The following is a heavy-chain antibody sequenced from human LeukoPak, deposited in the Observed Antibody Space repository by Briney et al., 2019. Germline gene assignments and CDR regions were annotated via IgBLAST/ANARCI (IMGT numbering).Heavy chain of an antibody. D-gene: IGHD3-22*01. J-gene: IGHJ5*02. V-gene: IGHV4-59*01. Sequence: SETLSLTCTVSGGSISSYYWSWIRQPPGKGLEWIGYIYYSGSTNYNPSLKSRVTISVDTSKNQFSLKLSSVTAADTAVYYCAREITMIGGWFDPWGQGTLVTVSS. CDR2: IYYSGST. CDR3: AREITMIGGWFDP. CDR1: GGSISSYY.